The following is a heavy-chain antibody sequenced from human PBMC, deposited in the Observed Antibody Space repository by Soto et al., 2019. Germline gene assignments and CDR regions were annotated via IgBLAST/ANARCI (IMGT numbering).Heavy chain of an antibody. V-gene: IGHV4-34*01. CDR1: GGSFSGYY. J-gene: IGHJ6*03. Sequence: QVQLQQWGAGLLKPSETLSLTCAVYGGSFSGYYWSWIRQPPGKGLEWIGEFNHSGSTNYNPSLKSRLTISVDTSKHQFSLKLSSVTAADTAVYYCARVRYSSGWTKPNYYYYDMDVWGKGTTVTVSS. CDR2: FNHSGST. D-gene: IGHD6-19*01. CDR3: ARVRYSSGWTKPNYYYYDMDV.